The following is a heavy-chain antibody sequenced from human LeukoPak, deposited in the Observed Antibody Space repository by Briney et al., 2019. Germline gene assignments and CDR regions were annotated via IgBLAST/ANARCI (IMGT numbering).Heavy chain of an antibody. CDR1: GGSFSGYY. D-gene: IGHD6-13*01. Sequence: SETLSLTCAVYGGSFSGYYWSWIRQPPGKGLEWIGEINHSGSTNYNPSLKSRVTISVDTSKNQFSLKLSSVTAADTAVYYCARGLRQHPRRIPLLLDYWGQGILVTVSS. CDR2: INHSGST. J-gene: IGHJ4*02. CDR3: ARGLRQHPRRIPLLLDY. V-gene: IGHV4-34*01.